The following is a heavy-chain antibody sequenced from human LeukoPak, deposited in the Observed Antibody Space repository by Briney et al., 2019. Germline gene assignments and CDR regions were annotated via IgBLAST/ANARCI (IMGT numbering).Heavy chain of an antibody. J-gene: IGHJ4*02. CDR1: GFTFSSYG. V-gene: IGHV3-30*18. CDR2: ISYDGSNK. CDR3: AKDPLGGVAQTDFDY. D-gene: IGHD5-12*01. Sequence: PGRSLRLSCAASGFTFSSYGMHWVRQAPGKGLEWVAVISYDGSNKYYADSVKGRFTISRDNSKNTLYLQMNSLRAEDTAVYYCAKDPLGGVAQTDFDYSGQGTLVTVSS.